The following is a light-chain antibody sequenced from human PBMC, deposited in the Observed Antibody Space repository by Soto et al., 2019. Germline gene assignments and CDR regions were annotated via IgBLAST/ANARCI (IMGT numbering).Light chain of an antibody. Sequence: DIQMTQSPSTLSASVGDRVTITCRASQSISSWLAWYQQKPGKAPKLLIYKASSSESGVPSRFSGSGSGTEFTLTISSLQPDEFATYYCRQYNSYSRTFGQGTKVEIK. CDR1: QSISSW. V-gene: IGKV1-5*03. CDR2: KAS. J-gene: IGKJ1*01. CDR3: RQYNSYSRT.